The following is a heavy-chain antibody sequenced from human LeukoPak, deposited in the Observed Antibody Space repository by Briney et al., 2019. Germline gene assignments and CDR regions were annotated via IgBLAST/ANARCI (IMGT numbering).Heavy chain of an antibody. J-gene: IGHJ5*02. CDR1: GYTFTSYG. CDR3: ARDLWALYNWSDGLSSNWFDP. CDR2: ISAYNGNT. V-gene: IGHV1-18*01. D-gene: IGHD1-20*01. Sequence: ASVKVSCKASGYTFTSYGISWVRQAPGQGLEWMGWISAYNGNTNYAQKLQGRVTMTTDTSTSTAYMELRSLRSDDTAVYYCARDLWALYNWSDGLSSNWFDPWGQGTLVTVSS.